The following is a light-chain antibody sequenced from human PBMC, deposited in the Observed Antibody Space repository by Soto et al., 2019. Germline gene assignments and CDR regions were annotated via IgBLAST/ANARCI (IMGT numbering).Light chain of an antibody. J-gene: IGLJ1*01. CDR1: SSDVGGYNY. V-gene: IGLV2-14*01. CDR2: EVS. CDR3: SSYTSSSTPYV. Sequence: QSALTQPASVSGSPGQSITISCTGTSSDVGGYNYVSWYQQHPGKAPKLMIYEVSNRPSGVSNLFSGSKSGNTASLTISGLQAEDEADYYCSSYTSSSTPYVFGTGTQLTVL.